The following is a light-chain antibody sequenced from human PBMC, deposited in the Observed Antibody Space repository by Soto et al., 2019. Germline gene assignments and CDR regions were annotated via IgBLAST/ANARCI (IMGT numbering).Light chain of an antibody. CDR2: GNS. Sequence: QSVLTQPPSVSGAPGQRVTVSCTGSSSNIGAGYGVHWYQQLPGTAPRLLIFGNSNRPSGVPDRFSGSKSDTSASLAITGLQAEDEADYYCQSYDSSLSGFDVFGTGTKLTVL. CDR3: QSYDSSLSGFDV. CDR1: SSNIGAGYG. V-gene: IGLV1-40*01. J-gene: IGLJ1*01.